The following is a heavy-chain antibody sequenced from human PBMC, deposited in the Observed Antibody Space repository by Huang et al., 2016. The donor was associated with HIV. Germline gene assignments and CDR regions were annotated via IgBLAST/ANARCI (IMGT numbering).Heavy chain of an antibody. V-gene: IGHV3-9*01. D-gene: IGHD3-10*01. J-gene: IGHJ4*02. CDR3: ARRGVMVRGAHFDY. CDR2: ISWNSGSI. CDR1: GFTFDDYA. Sequence: EVQLVESGGGLVQPGRSLRLSCAASGFTFDDYAMHWVRQAPWKGLEWVSGISWNSGSIGYADSVKGRFTISRDNAKNSLYLQMNSLRAEDTALYYCARRGVMVRGAHFDYWGLGTLVTVSS.